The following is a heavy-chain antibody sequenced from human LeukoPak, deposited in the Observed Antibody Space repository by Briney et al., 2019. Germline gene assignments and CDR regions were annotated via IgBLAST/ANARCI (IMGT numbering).Heavy chain of an antibody. J-gene: IGHJ4*02. CDR1: GFTVSSYW. CDR3: ARGSLGADY. Sequence: PGGSLRLSCAASGFTVSSYWMHWVRQVPGKGLVWVSRINTDGTYTNYADSVKGRVTISRDTAKNTLYLQMNSLRAEDTAVYYCARGSLGADYWGQGTLVTVSS. V-gene: IGHV3-74*01. CDR2: INTDGTYT. D-gene: IGHD1-26*01.